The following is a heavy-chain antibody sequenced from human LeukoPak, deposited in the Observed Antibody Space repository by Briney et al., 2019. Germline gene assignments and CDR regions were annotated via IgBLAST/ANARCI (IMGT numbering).Heavy chain of an antibody. CDR3: AKVPPPGYDILTGYYHYYYYGMDV. D-gene: IGHD3-9*01. J-gene: IGHJ6*02. CDR1: GFTFDDYA. CDR2: ISGDGGST. Sequence: GGSLRLSCAASGFTFDDYAMHWVRQAPGKGLEWVSLISGDGGSTYYPDSVKGRLTISRDNSKNSLYLQMNSLRTEDTALYYCAKVPPPGYDILTGYYHYYYYGMDVWGQGTTVTVSS. V-gene: IGHV3-43*02.